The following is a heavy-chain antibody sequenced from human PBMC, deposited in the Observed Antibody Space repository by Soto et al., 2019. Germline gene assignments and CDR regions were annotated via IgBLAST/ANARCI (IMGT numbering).Heavy chain of an antibody. CDR2: IYNSGST. D-gene: IGHD5-18*01. CDR3: ARRYSYGHFDY. J-gene: IGHJ4*02. CDR1: GASISSSY. V-gene: IGHV4-59*08. Sequence: QVQLQESGPGLVKPSETLSLTCTVSGASISSSYWSWIRQPPGKGLEWIGHIYNSGSTNYNPSLKSRVTITVDTPKKQFPLKLSSVTAADTAVYYCARRYSYGHFDYWGQGTLVTVSS.